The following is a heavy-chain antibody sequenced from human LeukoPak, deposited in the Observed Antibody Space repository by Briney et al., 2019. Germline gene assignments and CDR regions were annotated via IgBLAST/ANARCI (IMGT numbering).Heavy chain of an antibody. J-gene: IGHJ4*02. CDR2: ISISGSTI. CDR3: STAKFDY. V-gene: IGHV3-48*01. Sequence: VGSLRLSCAATGSTLSSYSMNWVRQAPGKGLEWVSHISISGSTIHYADSVRGRFTISRDSAKNSLYLQMNSLRADDTAVYYCSTAKFDYWGQGTLLTVSS. CDR1: GSTLSSYS.